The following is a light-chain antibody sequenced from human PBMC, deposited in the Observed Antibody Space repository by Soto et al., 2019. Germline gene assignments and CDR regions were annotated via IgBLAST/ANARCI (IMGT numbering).Light chain of an antibody. V-gene: IGKV3-20*01. CDR1: QSISSSY. CDR2: GAS. CDR3: QQYVSSPWT. J-gene: IGKJ1*01. Sequence: EIVLTQSPGTLSLSPGERATLSCRASQSISSSYLVWYQQKPGQAPRLLIYGASSRATGIPDRISGSGSGTDFTLTISRLEAEDLAVYYWQQYVSSPWTFGQGTKVEIK.